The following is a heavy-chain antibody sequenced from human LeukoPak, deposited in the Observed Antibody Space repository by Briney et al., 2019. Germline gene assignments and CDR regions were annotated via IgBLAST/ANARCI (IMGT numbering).Heavy chain of an antibody. V-gene: IGHV4-61*01. CDR3: ARFYGSGGYYPQGYYGMDV. J-gene: IGHJ6*02. CDR1: GGSVRSGSYY. D-gene: IGHD3-10*01. Sequence: SETLSLTCTVSGGSVRSGSYYWSWVRQPPGKRLEWIGYVYYSGSTNYNPSLKSRVTTSVDTSKNQFSLKLRSVTAADTAVYYCARFYGSGGYYPQGYYGMDVWGQGTTVTVSS. CDR2: VYYSGST.